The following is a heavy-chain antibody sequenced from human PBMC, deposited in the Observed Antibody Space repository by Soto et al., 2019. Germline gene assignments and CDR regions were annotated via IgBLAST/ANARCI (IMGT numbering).Heavy chain of an antibody. CDR3: ARGPRSGSFDI. D-gene: IGHD5-12*01. V-gene: IGHV1-3*04. Sequence: QVQYVQSGAEEKKPGASVKVSCKASEYTFTAYYMHWLRQAPGERPEWMGWINTDNGDTSNSQKFQGRLTITRDTSASTAYMELSSLRSEDTAVYYCARGPRSGSFDIWGQGTMVTVSS. CDR1: EYTFTAYY. CDR2: INTDNGDT. J-gene: IGHJ3*02.